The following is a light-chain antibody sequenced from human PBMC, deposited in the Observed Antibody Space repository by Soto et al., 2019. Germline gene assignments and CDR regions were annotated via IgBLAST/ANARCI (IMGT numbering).Light chain of an antibody. V-gene: IGKV4-1*01. Sequence: DIVMTQSPDSLAVSLGERATINCKSSQNVLNRANNKNYIAWYQQKPGQPPKLLIYWASTRESGVPDRFSGSGSGTDFTLTISSLQAEDVAVYFCQQYFNTPLTFGGGTNVEIK. CDR2: WAS. CDR1: QNVLNRANNKNY. CDR3: QQYFNTPLT. J-gene: IGKJ4*01.